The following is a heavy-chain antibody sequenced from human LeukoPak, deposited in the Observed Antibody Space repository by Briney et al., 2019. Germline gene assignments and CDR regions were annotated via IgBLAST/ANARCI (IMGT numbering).Heavy chain of an antibody. CDR1: GFTFSSYA. CDR3: AKDRPSSGWYYYYGMDV. J-gene: IGHJ6*02. D-gene: IGHD6-19*01. CDR2: ISGSGGST. V-gene: IGHV3-23*01. Sequence: PGGSLRLSCAASGFTFSSYAMSWVRQAPGKGPEWVSAISGSGGSTYYADSVKGRFTISRDNSKNTLYLQMNSLRAEDTAVYYCAKDRPSSGWYYYYGMDVWGQGTTVTVSS.